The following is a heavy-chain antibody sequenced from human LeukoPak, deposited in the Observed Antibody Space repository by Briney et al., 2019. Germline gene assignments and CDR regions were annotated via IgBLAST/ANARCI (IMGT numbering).Heavy chain of an antibody. CDR2: IIPIFGTA. J-gene: IGHJ5*02. CDR3: ARAAIAAAGKTSWFDP. CDR1: GGTFSSYA. Sequence: LVKVSCKASGGTFSSYAISWVRQAPGQGLEWMGGIIPIFGTANYAQKFQGRVTITADESTSTAYMELSSLRSEDTAVYYCARAAIAAAGKTSWFDPWGQGTLVTVSS. D-gene: IGHD6-13*01. V-gene: IGHV1-69*13.